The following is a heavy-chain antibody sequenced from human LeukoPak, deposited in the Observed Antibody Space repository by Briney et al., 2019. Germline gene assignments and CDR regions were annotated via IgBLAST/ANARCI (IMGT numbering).Heavy chain of an antibody. D-gene: IGHD1-26*01. V-gene: IGHV4-34*01. CDR2: INHSGST. J-gene: IGHJ4*02. CDR3: ARDGWWEYYFDY. CDR1: GGSFSGYY. Sequence: PSETLSLTCAVYGGSFSGYYWSWIRQPPGKGLEWIGEINHSGSTNYNPSLKSRVTISVDTSKNQFSLKLSSVTAADTAVYYCARDGWWEYYFDYWGQGTLVTVSS.